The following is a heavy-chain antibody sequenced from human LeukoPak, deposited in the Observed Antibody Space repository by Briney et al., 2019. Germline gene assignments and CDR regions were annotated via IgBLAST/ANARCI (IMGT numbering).Heavy chain of an antibody. J-gene: IGHJ4*02. D-gene: IGHD2-8*01. CDR3: VKELSPFDY. CDR2: LSNSGDSR. Sequence: GGSLRLSCAASGFTFSSYAMSWVRQAPGKGLERVSGLSNSGDSRYYADSVQGRFTISRDNSKNSLYLQMNSLRDEDTAVYYCVKELSPFDYWGQGTLVTVSS. V-gene: IGHV3-23*01. CDR1: GFTFSSYA.